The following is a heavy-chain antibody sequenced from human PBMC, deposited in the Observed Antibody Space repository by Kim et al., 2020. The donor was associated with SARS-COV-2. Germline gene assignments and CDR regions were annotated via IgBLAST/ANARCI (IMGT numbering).Heavy chain of an antibody. V-gene: IGHV3-30*04. CDR1: GFTFSSYA. D-gene: IGHD5-18*01. Sequence: GGSLRLSCAASGFTFSSYAMHWVRQAPGKGLEWVAVISYDGSNKYYADSVKGRFTISRDNSKNTLYLQMNSLRAEDTAVYYCARPVGYSYGDDAFDIWGQGTMVTVSS. J-gene: IGHJ3*02. CDR3: ARPVGYSYGDDAFDI. CDR2: ISYDGSNK.